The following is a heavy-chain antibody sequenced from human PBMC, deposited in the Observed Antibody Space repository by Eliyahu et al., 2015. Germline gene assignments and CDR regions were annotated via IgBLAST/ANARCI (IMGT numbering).Heavy chain of an antibody. CDR3: SRWGYYSGSGSYRWFDP. CDR1: GFTFSSYA. J-gene: IGHJ5*02. D-gene: IGHD3-10*01. Sequence: EVQLVESGGGLVQPGGSLRLSCAASGFTFSSYAMNWVRQAPGKGLEWVSYISGSSSTIYYADSVKGRFTISRDNARNSLHLQMNSLRDEDTAMYYCSRWGYYSGSGSYRWFDPWGQGTLVTVSS. V-gene: IGHV3-48*02. CDR2: ISGSSSTI.